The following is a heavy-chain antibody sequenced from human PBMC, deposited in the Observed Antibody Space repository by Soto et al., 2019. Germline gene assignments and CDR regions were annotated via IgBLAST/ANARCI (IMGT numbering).Heavy chain of an antibody. CDR1: GGSMSEYF. J-gene: IGHJ4*02. V-gene: IGHV4-59*01. CDR3: AREGYDGSGSPYTDY. D-gene: IGHD3-10*01. Sequence: PSETLSLTCSVSGGSMSEYFWSWIRQSPGKGLEWIGYIYYLGSTDYNPSLKSRVTISVDTSKRQFSLRLTSVTAADTAVYYCAREGYDGSGSPYTDYRGPRTPVTLSS. CDR2: IYYLGST.